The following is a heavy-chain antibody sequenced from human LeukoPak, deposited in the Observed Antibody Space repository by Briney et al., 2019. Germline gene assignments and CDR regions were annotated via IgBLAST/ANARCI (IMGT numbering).Heavy chain of an antibody. J-gene: IGHJ6*02. Sequence: PGGSLRLSCAASGFTFSSYAMSWVRQAPGKGLGWVSAISGSGGSTYYADSVKGRFTISRDNSKNTLYLQMNSLRAEDTAVYYCAKDRSANRAPVGYYGMDVWGQGTTVTVSS. CDR2: ISGSGGST. CDR3: AKDRSANRAPVGYYGMDV. D-gene: IGHD1-26*01. V-gene: IGHV3-23*01. CDR1: GFTFSSYA.